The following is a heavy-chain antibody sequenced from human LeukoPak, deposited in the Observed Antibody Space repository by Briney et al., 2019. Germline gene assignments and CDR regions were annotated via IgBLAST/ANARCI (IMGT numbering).Heavy chain of an antibody. D-gene: IGHD6-13*01. CDR1: GFTFSSYA. J-gene: IGHJ4*02. CDR2: NSGSGDST. V-gene: IGHV3-23*01. CDR3: AKAQPFNSSSWYSTSYFDY. Sequence: PGGSLRLSCAASGFTFSSYAMSWVRQAPGKGLEWVSANSGSGDSTYYADSVNDRFTISRNNSKNTLYLQMNSLRAEDTAVYYCAKAQPFNSSSWYSTSYFDYWGQGTLVTVSS.